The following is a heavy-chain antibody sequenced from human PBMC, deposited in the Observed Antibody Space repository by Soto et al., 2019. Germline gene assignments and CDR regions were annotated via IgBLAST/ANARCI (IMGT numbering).Heavy chain of an antibody. V-gene: IGHV3-30*18. CDR3: AKYVAAVTNFDY. D-gene: IGHD3-10*01. CDR1: GFTFSSYG. J-gene: IGHJ4*02. Sequence: PGGSLRLSCAASGFTFSSYGMHWVRQAPGKGLEWVAVIRYDGSNKYYADSVKGRFTISRDNSKNTLYLQMNSLIVEDTAVYYCAKYVAAVTNFDYWGQGTLVTVSS. CDR2: IRYDGSNK.